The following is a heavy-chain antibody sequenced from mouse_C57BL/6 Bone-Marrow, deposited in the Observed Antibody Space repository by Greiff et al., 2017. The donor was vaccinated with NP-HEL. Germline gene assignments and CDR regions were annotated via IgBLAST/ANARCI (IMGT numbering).Heavy chain of an antibody. Sequence: EVKLMESGGGLVQPKGSLKLSCAASGFSFNTYAMNWVRQAPGKGLEWVARIRSKSNNYATYYADSVKDRFTISRDDSESMLYLQMNNLKTEDTAMYYCVRRGDYDRYFDVWGTGTTVTVSS. V-gene: IGHV10-1*01. CDR1: GFSFNTYA. CDR2: IRSKSNNYAT. CDR3: VRRGDYDRYFDV. J-gene: IGHJ1*03. D-gene: IGHD2-4*01.